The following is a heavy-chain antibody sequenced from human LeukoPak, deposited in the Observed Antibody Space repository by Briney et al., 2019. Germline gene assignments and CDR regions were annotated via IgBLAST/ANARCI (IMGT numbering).Heavy chain of an antibody. CDR1: GFTFSSYW. D-gene: IGHD6-19*01. Sequence: GGSLRLSCAASGFTFSSYWIPWVRQAPGKGLVWVSRIKSDGSSTSYADSVKGRFTISRDNAKNTLYLQMNSRRAEDTAVCYCARGSGPFGYWGQGTLVTVSS. CDR3: ARGSGPFGY. CDR2: IKSDGSST. V-gene: IGHV3-74*01. J-gene: IGHJ4*02.